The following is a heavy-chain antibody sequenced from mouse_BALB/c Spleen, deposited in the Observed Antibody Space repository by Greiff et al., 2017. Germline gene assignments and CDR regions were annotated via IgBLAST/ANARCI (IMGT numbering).Heavy chain of an antibody. V-gene: IGHV5-4*02. Sequence: EVMLVESGGGLVKPGGSLKLSCAASGFTFSDYYMYWVRQTPEKRLEWVATISDGGCYTYYPDSVKGRFTISRDNAKNNLYLQMSSLKSEDTAMYYCGRRENYAMDYWGQGTSGTGSS. CDR2: ISDGGCYT. CDR3: GRRENYAMDY. J-gene: IGHJ4*01. CDR1: GFTFSDYY.